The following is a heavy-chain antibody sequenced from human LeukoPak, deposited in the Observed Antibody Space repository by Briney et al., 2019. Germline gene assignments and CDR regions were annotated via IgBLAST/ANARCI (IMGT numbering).Heavy chain of an antibody. CDR2: IRHDGSIK. V-gene: IGHV3-30*02. CDR3: AKDSLADIDY. CDR1: GFIFSTYG. Sequence: PGGSLRLSCAASGFIFSTYGMYWVRQAPGKGLEWVAFIRHDGSIKNYADSVKGRSTISRDNSKNKLYLQMNSLRAEDTAVYYCAKDSLADIDYWGQGTLVTVSS. J-gene: IGHJ4*02. D-gene: IGHD3-16*01.